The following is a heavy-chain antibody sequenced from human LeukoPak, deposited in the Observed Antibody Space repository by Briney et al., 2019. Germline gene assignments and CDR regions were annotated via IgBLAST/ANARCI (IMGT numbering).Heavy chain of an antibody. Sequence: SETLSLTCTVSGGSISSSSYYWGWIRQPPGKGLEWIGSIHYSGSTYYNPSLKSRVTISVDTPKNQFSLKLSSVTAADTAVYYCARDYPLRWPFDYWGQGTLVTVSS. CDR2: IHYSGST. J-gene: IGHJ4*02. D-gene: IGHD4-23*01. CDR1: GGSISSSSYY. V-gene: IGHV4-39*07. CDR3: ARDYPLRWPFDY.